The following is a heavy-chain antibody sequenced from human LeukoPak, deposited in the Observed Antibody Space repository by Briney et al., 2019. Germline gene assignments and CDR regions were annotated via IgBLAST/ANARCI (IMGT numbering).Heavy chain of an antibody. Sequence: GASVKVSCKASGGTFSSYAISWVRQAPGQGLEWMGGIIPIFGTANYAQKFQGRVTITADESTSTAYMELSSLRSEDTAVYYCARVGKNDILTSYGIYFDYWGQGTLVTVSS. V-gene: IGHV1-69*01. J-gene: IGHJ4*02. CDR2: IIPIFGTA. CDR3: ARVGKNDILTSYGIYFDY. D-gene: IGHD3-9*01. CDR1: GGTFSSYA.